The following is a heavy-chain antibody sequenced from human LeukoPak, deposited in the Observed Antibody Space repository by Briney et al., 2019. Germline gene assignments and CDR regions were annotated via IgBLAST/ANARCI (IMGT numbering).Heavy chain of an antibody. CDR1: GGTFSSYA. J-gene: IGHJ4*02. CDR2: IIPIFGTA. D-gene: IGHD3-10*01. V-gene: IGHV1-69*13. Sequence: SVKVSCKASGGTFSSYAISWVRQAPGQGLDWMGGIIPIFGTANYAQKFQGRVTITADESTSTAYMELSSLRSEDTAVYYCARAYGSGSVADDYWGQGTLVTVSS. CDR3: ARAYGSGSVADDY.